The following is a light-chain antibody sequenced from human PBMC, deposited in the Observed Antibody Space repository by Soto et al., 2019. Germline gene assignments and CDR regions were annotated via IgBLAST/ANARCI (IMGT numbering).Light chain of an antibody. Sequence: EIVMTQSPATLSVSPGDRATLSCRASQSVSRNLAWYQQKPGQAPRLLIYDASTRATGIPARFSGSGSGTQFTLTISSLRSEDFAVYYCQQYNNWPPLTFGGGTKVEIK. V-gene: IGKV3-15*01. CDR2: DAS. CDR1: QSVSRN. J-gene: IGKJ4*01. CDR3: QQYNNWPPLT.